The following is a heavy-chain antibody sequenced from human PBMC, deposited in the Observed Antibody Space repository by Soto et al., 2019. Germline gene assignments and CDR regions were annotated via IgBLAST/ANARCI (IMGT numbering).Heavy chain of an antibody. J-gene: IGHJ5*02. V-gene: IGHV1-46*01. Sequence: QVQLVQSGAEVTKPGASVTISCKASGYNFTTYYFHWVRQAPGHGLESMRIISPDGRSPIYAQNFQNRVSMTRDTSTRTVYLQLSSLRTEDTAVYFCARGSGYCTTKTCYFFAFDLWGQGTLVTVSS. D-gene: IGHD3-22*01. CDR2: ISPDGRSP. CDR1: GYNFTTYY. CDR3: ARGSGYCTTKTCYFFAFDL.